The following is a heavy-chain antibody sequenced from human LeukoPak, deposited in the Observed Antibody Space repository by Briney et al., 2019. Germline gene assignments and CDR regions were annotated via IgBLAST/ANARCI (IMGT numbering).Heavy chain of an antibody. Sequence: SETLSLTCTVSGGSISSHYWSWIRQPPGKGLEWIAYIYYTGTRNYNPSLKSRVTISVDTSKKQFSLKLSSVTAADTAVYYCARQSRSLGPSDYWGQGTLVTVSS. CDR1: GGSISSHY. V-gene: IGHV4-59*08. J-gene: IGHJ4*02. CDR3: ARQSRSLGPSDY. CDR2: IYYTGTR.